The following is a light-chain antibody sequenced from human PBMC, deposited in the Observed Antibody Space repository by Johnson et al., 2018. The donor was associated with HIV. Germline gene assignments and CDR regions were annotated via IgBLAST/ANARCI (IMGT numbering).Light chain of an antibody. CDR2: EDN. J-gene: IGLJ1*01. CDR3: GTWDSSLSAEV. CDR1: SSNIENYF. V-gene: IGLV1-51*02. Sequence: QSVLTQPPSVSAAPGQRVNISCSGNSSNIENYFVSWYQQLPGAAPRLLIYEDNKRPSGIPDRFSGSKSGTSATLGILGLQTGDEADYYCGTWDSSLSAEVFGTGTKVTVL.